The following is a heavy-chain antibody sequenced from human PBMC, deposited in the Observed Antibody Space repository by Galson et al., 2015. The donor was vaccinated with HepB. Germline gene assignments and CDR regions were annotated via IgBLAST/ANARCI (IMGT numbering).Heavy chain of an antibody. Sequence: CAASGFTFSNYGMSWVRQTSGEGLEWVSSISGSDAGTYYADSVKGRFTISRDNSKSTLYLQMNSLRADDTAVYYCGRDLVGARDYWGQGTLVTVSS. CDR1: GFTFSNYG. V-gene: IGHV3-23*01. D-gene: IGHD1-26*01. CDR2: ISGSDAGT. J-gene: IGHJ4*02. CDR3: GRDLVGARDY.